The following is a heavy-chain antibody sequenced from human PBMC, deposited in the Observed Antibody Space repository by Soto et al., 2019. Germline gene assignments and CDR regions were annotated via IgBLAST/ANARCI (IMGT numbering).Heavy chain of an antibody. Sequence: GSRRLSCAASGFRFSTYNMDWVRQAPGKGPEWIAHISTTSFTIYYADSVKGRFTISRDNDRNSLYLEMNSLRDEDTAVYYCARDRCYDGTCYSASDSWGQGTLVTVSS. D-gene: IGHD2-15*01. CDR1: GFRFSTYN. J-gene: IGHJ5*01. V-gene: IGHV3-48*02. CDR3: ARDRCYDGTCYSASDS. CDR2: ISTTSFTI.